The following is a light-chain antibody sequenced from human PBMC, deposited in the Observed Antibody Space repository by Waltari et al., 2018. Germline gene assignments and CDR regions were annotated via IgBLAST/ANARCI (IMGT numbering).Light chain of an antibody. CDR1: QDISTS. V-gene: IGKV1-27*01. CDR2: AIS. Sequence: DIQMTLSPSSLSASVGDRVTITCRASQDISTSLAWYQQKPGKVPKVLIFAISTLQSGVPSRFSGSGSGTDFTLTISSLQPEDVATYYCQQSYSMFALTFGGGTKVEIK. CDR3: QQSYSMFALT. J-gene: IGKJ4*01.